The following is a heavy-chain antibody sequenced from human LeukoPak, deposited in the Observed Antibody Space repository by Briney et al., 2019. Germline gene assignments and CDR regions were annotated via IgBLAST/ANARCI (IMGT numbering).Heavy chain of an antibody. D-gene: IGHD2-15*01. CDR2: INEDGSDK. CDR1: EFTFSNYW. Sequence: GGSLRLSCAASEFTFSNYWMSWVRQAPGKGLEWVANINEDGSDKYYVDSVKGRFTISRDNAKNSLYLQMNSLRAEDTAVYYCARSADKGSVDYWGQGTLVTVSS. V-gene: IGHV3-7*03. CDR3: ARSADKGSVDY. J-gene: IGHJ4*02.